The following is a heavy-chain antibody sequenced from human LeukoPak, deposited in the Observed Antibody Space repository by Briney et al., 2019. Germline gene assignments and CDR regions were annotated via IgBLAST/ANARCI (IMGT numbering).Heavy chain of an antibody. CDR1: GGSFSGYY. V-gene: IGHV4-34*01. CDR2: INHSGST. D-gene: IGHD3-10*01. J-gene: IGHJ4*02. Sequence: PSETLSLTCAVYGGSFSGYYWSWIRQPPGKGLEWIGEINHSGSTNYNPSLKSRVTISVDTSKNQLSLKLTSVTAADTAVYYCARRYGSGSSGTFDYWGQGTLVTVSS. CDR3: ARRYGSGSSGTFDY.